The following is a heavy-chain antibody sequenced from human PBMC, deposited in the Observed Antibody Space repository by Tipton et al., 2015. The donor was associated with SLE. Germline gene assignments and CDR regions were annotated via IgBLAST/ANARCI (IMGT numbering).Heavy chain of an antibody. D-gene: IGHD3-22*01. CDR2: IYYSGST. CDR1: GGSISSSSYY. CDR3: ARDNDDSSGYAPFDY. Sequence: TLSLTCTVSGGSISSSSYYWGWIRQPPGKGLEWIGSIYYSGSTYYNPSLKSRVTISVDTSKNQFSLKLSSVTAADTAVYYCARDNDDSSGYAPFDYWGLGTLVTVSS. J-gene: IGHJ4*02. V-gene: IGHV4-39*02.